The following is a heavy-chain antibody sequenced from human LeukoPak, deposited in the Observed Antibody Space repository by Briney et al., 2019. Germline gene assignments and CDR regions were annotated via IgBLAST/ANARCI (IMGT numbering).Heavy chain of an antibody. CDR1: GFTFSSYA. CDR2: ISGSGGST. J-gene: IGHJ4*02. Sequence: GGSLRLSCAASGFTFSSYAMSWVRQAPGKGLEWVSAISGSGGSTYYADSVKGRFTISRGNSKNTLYLQINSLRAEDTAVYYCAKGDYGDYVDFDYWGQGTLVTVSS. V-gene: IGHV3-23*01. CDR3: AKGDYGDYVDFDY. D-gene: IGHD4-17*01.